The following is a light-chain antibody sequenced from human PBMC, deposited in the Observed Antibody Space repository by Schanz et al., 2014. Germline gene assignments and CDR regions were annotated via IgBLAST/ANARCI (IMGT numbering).Light chain of an antibody. J-gene: IGKJ5*01. CDR2: DAS. V-gene: IGKV3-11*01. CDR3: QQYGGSPLIT. CDR1: QSVDKS. Sequence: EIVLTQSPDTLSLSPGERATLSCRASQSVDKSLAWYQQKPGQAPRLLIYDASNRATGIPARFSGSGSGADFTLTISSLEPEDFAVYYCQQYGGSPLITFGQGTRLEIK.